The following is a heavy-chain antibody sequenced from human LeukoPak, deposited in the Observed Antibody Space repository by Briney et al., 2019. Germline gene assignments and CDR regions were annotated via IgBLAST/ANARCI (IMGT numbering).Heavy chain of an antibody. J-gene: IGHJ4*02. CDR3: AKDRSSSWSFDY. Sequence: GGSLRLSCAASGFTFSSYAMRWVRQAPGKGLEWVAVISYDGSKKYHADSVKGRFTISRDNSKNTLYLQMNSLRAEDTAVYYCAKDRSSSWSFDYWGQGTLVTVSS. D-gene: IGHD6-13*01. CDR2: ISYDGSKK. V-gene: IGHV3-30*04. CDR1: GFTFSSYA.